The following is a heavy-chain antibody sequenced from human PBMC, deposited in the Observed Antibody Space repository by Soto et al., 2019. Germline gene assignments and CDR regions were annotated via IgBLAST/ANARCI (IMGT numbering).Heavy chain of an antibody. J-gene: IGHJ6*02. CDR3: ARDMIPAAISYRYYAMDV. Sequence: QVQLVQSGAEVKKPGSSVKVSCKASGGTLSNYAFSWVRQVPGQGLEWMGGIIPIFETTNYAQKFQGRVTITADESTSTTYMELSSLSSEDTAVFFCARDMIPAAISYRYYAMDVWGQGTTVTVSS. CDR2: IIPIFETT. D-gene: IGHD2-2*01. V-gene: IGHV1-69*01. CDR1: GGTLSNYA.